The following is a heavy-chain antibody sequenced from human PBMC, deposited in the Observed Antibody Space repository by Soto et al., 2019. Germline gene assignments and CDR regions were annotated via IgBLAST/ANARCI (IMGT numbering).Heavy chain of an antibody. CDR3: AHCRGGVASF. D-gene: IGHD3-16*01. V-gene: IGHV2-5*02. Sequence: QITLNESGPALVKPTQTLTLTCTFSGFSLNTRDVGVGWIRQPPGKALEWLGVVYWDDDKTYSPFLKSRLTITKDTPKNQVVLRMTKMAPVDTATYYCAHCRGGVASFWGQGTLVTVSS. J-gene: IGHJ4*02. CDR1: GFSLNTRDVG. CDR2: VYWDDDK.